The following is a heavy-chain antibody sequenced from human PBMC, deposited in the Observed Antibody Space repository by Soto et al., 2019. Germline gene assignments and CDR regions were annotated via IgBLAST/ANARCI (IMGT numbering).Heavy chain of an antibody. CDR1: GFTFSSYG. D-gene: IGHD5-18*01. CDR3: AKNLRIQLWLGLFDY. V-gene: IGHV3-30*18. J-gene: IGHJ4*02. CDR2: ISYDGSNK. Sequence: GGSLRLSCSASGFTFSSYGMHWVRQAPGKGLEWVAVISYDGSNKYYADSVKGRFTISRDNSKNTLYLQMNSLRAEDTAVYYCAKNLRIQLWLGLFDYWGQGTLVTVSS.